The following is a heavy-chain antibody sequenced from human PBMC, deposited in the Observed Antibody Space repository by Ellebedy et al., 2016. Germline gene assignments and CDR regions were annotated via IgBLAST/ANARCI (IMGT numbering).Heavy chain of an antibody. D-gene: IGHD4-23*01. Sequence: GESLKISXAASGFTFSGHWMHWVRQAPGKGLVWVARIKSDGSSTMYADSVKGRFTISRDNAKNSLYLQMNSLGAEDTAFYYCAKDRDRWSNFDYWGQGILVTVSS. J-gene: IGHJ4*02. V-gene: IGHV3-74*03. CDR1: GFTFSGHW. CDR3: AKDRDRWSNFDY. CDR2: IKSDGSST.